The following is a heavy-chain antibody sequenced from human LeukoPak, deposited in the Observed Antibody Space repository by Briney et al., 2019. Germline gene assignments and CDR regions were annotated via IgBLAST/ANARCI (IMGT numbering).Heavy chain of an antibody. CDR2: IRYDGTSK. D-gene: IGHD1-26*01. Sequence: GGSPRLSCAASGFTFSSSGMHWVRQAPGKGLEWVAFIRYDGTSKYYADSVKGRFTISRGNSKNTVYLQMNSLKAEDTAVYYCAKETRGSYSDYWGQGTLVTVSS. V-gene: IGHV3-30*02. CDR3: AKETRGSYSDY. J-gene: IGHJ4*02. CDR1: GFTFSSSG.